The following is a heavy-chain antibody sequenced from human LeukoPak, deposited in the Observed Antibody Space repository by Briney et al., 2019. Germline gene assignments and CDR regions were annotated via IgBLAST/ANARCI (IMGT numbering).Heavy chain of an antibody. D-gene: IGHD5-24*01. V-gene: IGHV1-2*02. CDR2: INPNSGGT. CDR1: GYTFTVYY. J-gene: IGHJ4*02. Sequence: ASVTVSFKASGYTFTVYYMHWVRQAPGQGLEWMGWINPNSGGTNYAQKFQGRVTMTRDTSISAVYMELSRLRSDDTAVYYCARDGTGVYNLVQYWGQGTLVTVSS. CDR3: ARDGTGVYNLVQY.